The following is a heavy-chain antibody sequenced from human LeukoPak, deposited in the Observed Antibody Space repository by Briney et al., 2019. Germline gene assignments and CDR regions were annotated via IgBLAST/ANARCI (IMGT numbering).Heavy chain of an antibody. CDR2: IKQDGSEK. V-gene: IGHV3-7*01. D-gene: IGHD2/OR15-2a*01. CDR1: GFTFSTYW. Sequence: GGSLRLSCAASGFTFSTYWMHWVRQAPGKGLVWVANIKQDGSEKYYVDSVKGRFTISRDNAKNSLYLQMNSLRAEDTAVYYCAAVLPHRRFDYWGQGTLVTVSS. J-gene: IGHJ4*02. CDR3: AAVLPHRRFDY.